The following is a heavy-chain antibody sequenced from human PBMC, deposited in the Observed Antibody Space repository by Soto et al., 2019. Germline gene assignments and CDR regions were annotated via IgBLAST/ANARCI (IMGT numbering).Heavy chain of an antibody. V-gene: IGHV3-30*03. CDR2: ISYDGSNK. CDR1: GFTFSSYG. CDR3: ATDPPNSVLWFGGGGGLSFDY. Sequence: QVQLVESGGGVVQPGRSLRLSCAASGFTFSSYGMHWVRQAPGKGLEWVAVISYDGSNKYYADSVKGRFTISRDNSKNTLYLQMNSLRAEDTAVYYCATDPPNSVLWFGGGGGLSFDYWGQGTLVTVSS. D-gene: IGHD3-10*01. J-gene: IGHJ4*02.